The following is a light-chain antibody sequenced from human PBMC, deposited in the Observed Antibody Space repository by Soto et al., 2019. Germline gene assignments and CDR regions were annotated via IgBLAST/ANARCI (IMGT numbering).Light chain of an antibody. Sequence: DIQMTQSPSSLSESVGDRDTITCRASQGISNFLAWYQQKPGKVPQLLIYAASTLQSGVPSRFSGSGSGTDFTLTISTLLPEDVASYYCQKYDSAPLTFGPGTKVDV. CDR1: QGISNF. V-gene: IGKV1-27*01. CDR2: AAS. CDR3: QKYDSAPLT. J-gene: IGKJ3*01.